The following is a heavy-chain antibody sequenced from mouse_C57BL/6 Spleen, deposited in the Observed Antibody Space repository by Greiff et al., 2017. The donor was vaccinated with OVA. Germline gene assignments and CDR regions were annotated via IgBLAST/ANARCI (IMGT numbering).Heavy chain of an antibody. CDR3: AVWLRRTGGDFDY. CDR1: GYTFTDYY. J-gene: IGHJ2*01. CDR2: INPNNGGT. Sequence: EVQLQQSGPELVKPGASVKISCKASGYTFTDYYMNWVKQSHGKSLEWIGDINPNNGGTSYNQKFKGKATLTVDKSSSTAYMELRSLTSEDSAVYYCAVWLRRTGGDFDYWGQGTTLTVSS. V-gene: IGHV1-26*01. D-gene: IGHD2-2*01.